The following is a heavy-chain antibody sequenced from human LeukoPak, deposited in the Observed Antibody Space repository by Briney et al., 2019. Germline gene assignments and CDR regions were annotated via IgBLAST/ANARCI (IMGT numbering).Heavy chain of an antibody. D-gene: IGHD5-24*01. J-gene: IGHJ4*02. Sequence: SATLSLTCAVSGDSITSGHYWGWIRQPPGNGLEWIGSIYHSGKTYYNPSLKSGVTISVDTSKNQFSLKLTSVTAADTAVYYCARGGGRDGYKLDYWGQGTLVTVSS. CDR2: IYHSGKT. CDR3: ARGGGRDGYKLDY. CDR1: GDSITSGHY. V-gene: IGHV4-38-2*01.